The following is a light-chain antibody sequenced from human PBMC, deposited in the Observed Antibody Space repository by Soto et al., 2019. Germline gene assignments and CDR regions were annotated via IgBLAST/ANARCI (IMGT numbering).Light chain of an antibody. Sequence: EIVLTQSPGTLSLSPGQRVTLACRASQSVSNRYLAWCEQKPGQEPRLLIYGAYSRAIEVPDRISGSVYGADFTLTITRLWTEDFAVYFCQKYGSTPITFGQGTRLEI. CDR3: QKYGSTPIT. CDR1: QSVSNRY. CDR2: GAY. J-gene: IGKJ5*01. V-gene: IGKV3-20*01.